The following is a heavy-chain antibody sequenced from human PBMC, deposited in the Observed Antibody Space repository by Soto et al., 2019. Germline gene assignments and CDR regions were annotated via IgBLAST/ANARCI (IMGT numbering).Heavy chain of an antibody. CDR2: IYPGDSDT. V-gene: IGHV5-51*01. CDR1: GYTYTHYL. Sequence: GQALKIHSTGSGYTYTHYLIGCVRPMPGKGLEWMGIIYPGDSDTKYNPSFQGQVTISADKSITTTYLQWSSLKASDTAIYYCAASIFYYGMDVWGQGNTVTVS. CDR3: AASIFYYGMDV. J-gene: IGHJ6*02.